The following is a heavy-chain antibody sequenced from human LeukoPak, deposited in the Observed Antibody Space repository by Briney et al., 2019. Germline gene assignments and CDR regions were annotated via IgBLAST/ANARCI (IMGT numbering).Heavy chain of an antibody. J-gene: IGHJ4*02. CDR1: GYTFTGYY. Sequence: ASVKLSCKASGYTFTGYYLHWVRQAPAPGLEWMGWINPNSGGTNYAQKFQGRVTMTRETSISTAYMELSRLRSDDTAVYYCARGPQWWLRLLIEGSYFYYCGERALVSVSS. CDR3: ARGPQWWLRLLIEGSYFYY. V-gene: IGHV1-2*02. CDR2: INPNSGGT. D-gene: IGHD5-12*01.